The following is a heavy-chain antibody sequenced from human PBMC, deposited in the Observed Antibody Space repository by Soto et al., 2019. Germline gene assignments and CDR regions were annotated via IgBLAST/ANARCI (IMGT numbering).Heavy chain of an antibody. J-gene: IGHJ4*02. CDR1: GFTFSSYW. CDR3: ARVMRGPYCSSTSCYDLFDY. D-gene: IGHD2-2*01. CDR2: INSDESRR. Sequence: EVQLVESGGGLVQPGGSLRLSCAASGFTFSSYWMHWVRQAPGKGLVWVSLINSDESRRSYADSVKGRFTISRDNAKNTLYLQMNSLRAEDTAVYYCARVMRGPYCSSTSCYDLFDYWGQGTLVTVSS. V-gene: IGHV3-74*01.